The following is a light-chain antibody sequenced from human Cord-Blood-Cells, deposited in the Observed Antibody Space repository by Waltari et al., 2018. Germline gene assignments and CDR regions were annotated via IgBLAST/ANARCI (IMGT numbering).Light chain of an antibody. CDR3: QQYYSTPPYT. Sequence: DIVMTQSPDSLAVSLGERATINCKSSQSVLSSSNNKNYLAWYQQQPGQPPKLLIYWASTRESWVPDRFSGSWSGTDFTLTISSLQAEDVAVYYCQQYYSTPPYTFGQGTKLEIK. CDR1: QSVLSSSNNKNY. J-gene: IGKJ2*01. V-gene: IGKV4-1*01. CDR2: WAS.